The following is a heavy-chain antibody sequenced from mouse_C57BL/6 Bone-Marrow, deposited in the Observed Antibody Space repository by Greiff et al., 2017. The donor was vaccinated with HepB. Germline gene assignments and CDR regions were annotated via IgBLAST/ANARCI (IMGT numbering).Heavy chain of an antibody. V-gene: IGHV7-1*01. CDR1: GFTFSDFY. D-gene: IGHD1-1*01. CDR3: ARDDYYGSLDY. Sequence: EVHLVESGGGLVQSGRSLRLSCATSGFTFSDFYMEWVRQAPGKGLEWIAASRNKANDYTTEYSASVKGRFIVSRDTSQSILYLQMNALRAEDTAIYYCARDDYYGSLDYWGQGTTLTVSS. J-gene: IGHJ2*01. CDR2: SRNKANDYTT.